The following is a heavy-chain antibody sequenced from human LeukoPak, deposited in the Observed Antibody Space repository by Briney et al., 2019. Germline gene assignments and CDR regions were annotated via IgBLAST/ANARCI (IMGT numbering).Heavy chain of an antibody. V-gene: IGHV1-2*02. CDR3: ASGGGSGYLGSSEY. CDR2: INPNSGGT. Sequence: ASVKVSCKASGYTFTSYDINWVRQATGQGLEWMGWINPNSGGTNYAQKFQGRVTMTRDTSISTAYMELSRLRSDDTAVYYCASGGGSGYLGSSEYWGQGTLVTVSS. J-gene: IGHJ4*02. CDR1: GYTFTSYD. D-gene: IGHD3-22*01.